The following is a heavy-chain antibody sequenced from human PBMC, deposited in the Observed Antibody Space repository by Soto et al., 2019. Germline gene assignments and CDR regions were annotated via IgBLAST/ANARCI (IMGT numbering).Heavy chain of an antibody. V-gene: IGHV3-30*03. CDR3: TGEVASGY. Sequence: QVQQVESGGGVVQPGRSLRLSCAVSGFTVSTYDMHWVRQAPGKGLEWVAVISRDGGTKYYADSVKGRFTISRDNSRNTLFLEMNSLRSDDMAVYYCTGEVASGYWGQGTLVTVS. CDR2: ISRDGGTK. J-gene: IGHJ4*02. D-gene: IGHD2-8*02. CDR1: GFTVSTYD.